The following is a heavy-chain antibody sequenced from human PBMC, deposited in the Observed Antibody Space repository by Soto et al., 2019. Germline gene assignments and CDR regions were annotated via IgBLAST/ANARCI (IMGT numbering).Heavy chain of an antibody. J-gene: IGHJ6*03. D-gene: IGHD1-1*01. V-gene: IGHV6-1*01. CDR1: GDSVSSNSAA. CDR2: TYYRSKWYI. Sequence: SQTLSLTCDISGDSVSSNSAAWNWIRQTPSRGLEWLGRTYYRSKWYINYAVSVKSRITVNPDTSKNQFSLQLNSVTPEDTAVYYCARGSWDDVTGHYYMDVWGKGTTVTVTS. CDR3: ARGSWDDVTGHYYMDV.